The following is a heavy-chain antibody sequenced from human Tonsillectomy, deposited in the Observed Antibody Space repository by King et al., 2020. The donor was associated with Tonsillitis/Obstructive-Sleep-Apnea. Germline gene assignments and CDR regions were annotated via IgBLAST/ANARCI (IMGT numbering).Heavy chain of an antibody. CDR3: ARRNIRDDSSGYCDY. CDR1: GGSISSSSSY. J-gene: IGHJ4*02. Sequence: LQLQESGPGLVKPSETLSLTCTVSGGSISSSSSYWDWIRQPPGKGLEWIGNIYYTESVYYNPSLKSRVTISVDTSKNQFSLKLSSVTAADTAVYYCARRNIRDDSSGYCDYWGQGTLVTVSS. CDR2: IYYTESV. D-gene: IGHD3-22*01. V-gene: IGHV4-39*01.